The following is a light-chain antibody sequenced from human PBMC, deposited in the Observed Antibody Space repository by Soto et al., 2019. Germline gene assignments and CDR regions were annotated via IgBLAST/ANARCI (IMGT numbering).Light chain of an antibody. CDR1: SSDVGGYNY. Sequence: QSALTQPASVSGSPGQSITISCTGTSSDVGGYNYVSWYQQHPGNAPKLMIYEVSNRPSGVSNRFSGSKSGNTASLTISGLQAEDEADYYCSSSTSSSSVVFGGGTQLTVL. CDR2: EVS. CDR3: SSSTSSSSVV. V-gene: IGLV2-14*01. J-gene: IGLJ2*01.